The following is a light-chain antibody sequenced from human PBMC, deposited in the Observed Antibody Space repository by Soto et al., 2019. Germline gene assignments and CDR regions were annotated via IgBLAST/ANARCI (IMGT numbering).Light chain of an antibody. CDR3: SSYAASNNVGV. CDR1: SSDVGGYNY. J-gene: IGLJ2*01. V-gene: IGLV2-8*01. CDR2: DVS. Sequence: QSVLTQPPSASGSPGQSVTISCIGTSSDVGGYNYVSWYQQHPGKAPKLMIYDVSKRPSGVPDRFSGSKSGNTASLTVSGLQAEDEADYYCSSYAASNNVGVFGGGTQLTVL.